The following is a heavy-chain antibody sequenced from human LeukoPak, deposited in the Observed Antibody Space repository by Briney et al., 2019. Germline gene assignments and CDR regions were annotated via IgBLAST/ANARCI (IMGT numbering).Heavy chain of an antibody. J-gene: IGHJ5*02. D-gene: IGHD1-26*01. V-gene: IGHV5-51*01. CDR3: ARLENGPTNNWFDP. CDR1: GYSINNYW. CDR2: IYPGDSDT. Sequence: PGESLKISCKGSGYSINNYWIGWVRQMPGKGLEWMGIIYPGDSDTRYSPSFQGQVTISADKSISTAYLQWSSLKASDTAMYYCARLENGPTNNWFDPWGQGTLVTVSS.